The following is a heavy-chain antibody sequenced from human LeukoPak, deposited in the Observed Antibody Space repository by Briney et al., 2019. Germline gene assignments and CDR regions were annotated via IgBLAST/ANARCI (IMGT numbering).Heavy chain of an antibody. J-gene: IGHJ4*02. V-gene: IGHV1-46*01. Sequence: ASVKVSCKASGYTFTSYCMHWVRQAPGQGLEWMGIINPSGGSTSYAQKFQGRVTMTRDMSTSTVYMELSSLRSEDTAVYYCARDVGIAAAGSPGDYWGQGTLVTVSS. CDR3: ARDVGIAAAGSPGDY. CDR2: INPSGGST. D-gene: IGHD6-13*01. CDR1: GYTFTSYC.